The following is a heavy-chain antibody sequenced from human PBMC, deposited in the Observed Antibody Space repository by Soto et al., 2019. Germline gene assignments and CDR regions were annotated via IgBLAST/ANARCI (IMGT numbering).Heavy chain of an antibody. V-gene: IGHV5-51*01. CDR2: IYPGDPDT. D-gene: IGHD4-4*01. Sequence: GESLKISCKGSGYSFSSYWIGWVRQMPGKGLEWMGIIYPGDPDTRYSPSFQGQVTISADKSISTTYLQWRSLKASGSGMYYCAKTTGNSYGMDVWGQGTTVTVS. J-gene: IGHJ6*02. CDR3: AKTTGNSYGMDV. CDR1: GYSFSSYW.